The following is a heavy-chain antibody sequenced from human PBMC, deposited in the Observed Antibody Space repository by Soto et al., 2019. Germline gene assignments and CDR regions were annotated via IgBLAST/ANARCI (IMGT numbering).Heavy chain of an antibody. CDR3: SRGILV. CDR1: GGSINSGGYC. J-gene: IGHJ4*02. V-gene: IGHV4-31*01. D-gene: IGHD3-10*01. Sequence: QVQLQESGPGLVKPSQTLSLTCTVSGGSINSGGYCWSWIRQHPGKGLDWIGCISYGGSTSYNPXLXRXATISVDTSKNQFSLQLTSWTAADTAVYYCSRGILVWGQGALITVSS. CDR2: ISYGGST.